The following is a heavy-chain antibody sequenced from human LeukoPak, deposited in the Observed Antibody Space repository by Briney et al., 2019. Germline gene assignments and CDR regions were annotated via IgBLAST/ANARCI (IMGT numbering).Heavy chain of an antibody. CDR2: ISYDGSNK. CDR3: ARGTGYGYSPDY. Sequence: PGGSLRLSCAASGFTFSSYAMHWVRQAPGKGLEWVAVISYDGSNKYYADSVKGRFTISRDNSKNTLYLQMNSLRAEDTAVYYCARGTGYGYSPDYWGQGTLVTVSS. CDR1: GFTFSSYA. D-gene: IGHD5-18*01. J-gene: IGHJ4*02. V-gene: IGHV3-30-3*01.